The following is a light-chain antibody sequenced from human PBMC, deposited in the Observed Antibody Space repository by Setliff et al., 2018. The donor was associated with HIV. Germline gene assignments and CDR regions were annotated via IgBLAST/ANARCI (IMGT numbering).Light chain of an antibody. J-gene: IGLJ1*01. CDR1: ISDVGGYNY. Sequence: QSVLTQPASVSGSPGQSTTISCIGTISDVGGYNYVSWYQQYPGKAPKLMIYEVSNRPSGVSNRFSGSKSGNTASLTISGLQGEDEADYYCSSYTSSNTPYVFGTGTKVTVL. CDR3: SSYTSSNTPYV. V-gene: IGLV2-14*01. CDR2: EVS.